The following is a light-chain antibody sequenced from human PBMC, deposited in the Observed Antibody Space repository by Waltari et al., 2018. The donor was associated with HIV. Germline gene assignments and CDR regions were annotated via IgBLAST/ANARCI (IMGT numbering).Light chain of an antibody. CDR3: CSYAGSSYV. CDR1: ASDVGGYHY. V-gene: IGLV2-11*01. Sequence: QSALTQPRSVSGSPGQSVTISCTGNASDVGGYHYVSWYQQHPGKAPKLLIYDVNKRPSGVPDRFSGSKSGNTASLTISGLQTEDEADYYCCSYAGSSYVFGTETKVTVL. CDR2: DVN. J-gene: IGLJ1*01.